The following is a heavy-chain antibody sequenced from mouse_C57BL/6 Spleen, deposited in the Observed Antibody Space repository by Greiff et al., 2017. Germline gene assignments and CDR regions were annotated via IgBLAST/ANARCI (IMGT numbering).Heavy chain of an antibody. CDR1: GYTFTDYE. V-gene: IGHV1-15*01. D-gene: IGHD1-1*01. J-gene: IGHJ4*01. Sequence: VKLQESGAELVRPGASVTLSCKASGYTFTDYEMHCVKQTPVHGLEWIGAIDPETGGTAYNQKFKGKAILTADKSSSTAYMELRSLTSEDSAVYYCTRDYYGSHAMDYWGQGTSVTVSS. CDR3: TRDYYGSHAMDY. CDR2: IDPETGGT.